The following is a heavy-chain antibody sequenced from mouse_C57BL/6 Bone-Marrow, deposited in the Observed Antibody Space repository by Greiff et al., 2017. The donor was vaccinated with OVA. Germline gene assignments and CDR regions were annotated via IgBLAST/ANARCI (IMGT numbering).Heavy chain of an antibody. V-gene: IGHV14-4*01. CDR2: IDPENGDT. Sequence: EVQLQQSGAELVRPGASVKLSCTASGFNIKADYMHWVKQRPEQGLEWIGWIDPENGDTEYASKFQGKANITADTSSNTAYLQLSRLTSEDTAVYDCTTGVQVDWYFDVWGTGTTVPVSS. CDR1: GFNIKADY. J-gene: IGHJ1*03. D-gene: IGHD1-1*01. CDR3: TTGVQVDWYFDV.